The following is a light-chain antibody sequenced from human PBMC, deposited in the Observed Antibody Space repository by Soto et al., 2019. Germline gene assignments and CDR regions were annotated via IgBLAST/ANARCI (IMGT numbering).Light chain of an antibody. CDR2: AAS. CDR3: QQHRGSPCT. J-gene: IGKJ3*01. Sequence: EIVLPQSPGTLSLSPGERATLSSRASQRGSVNSLSWYQQKGGQAPRLLIYAASTRPTGVPDRSSGTGSGTEFALTISRLETADSAVYYCQQHRGSPCTFGPGTKVVI. V-gene: IGKV3-20*01. CDR1: QRGSVNS.